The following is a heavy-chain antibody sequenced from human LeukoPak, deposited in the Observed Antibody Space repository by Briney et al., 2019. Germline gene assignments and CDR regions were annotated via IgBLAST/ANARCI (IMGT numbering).Heavy chain of an antibody. J-gene: IGHJ4*02. Sequence: SETLSLTCTVSGYSISSGYFWSWIRQPPGKGLEWIGYISHTGSTNYNPSLKSRVTISVDTSKNQFSLKLSSVTAADTAVYYCARGVAPSIAAAGTILSFDYWGQGTLVTVSS. V-gene: IGHV4-38-2*02. CDR1: GYSISSGYF. D-gene: IGHD6-13*01. CDR3: ARGVAPSIAAAGTILSFDY. CDR2: ISHTGST.